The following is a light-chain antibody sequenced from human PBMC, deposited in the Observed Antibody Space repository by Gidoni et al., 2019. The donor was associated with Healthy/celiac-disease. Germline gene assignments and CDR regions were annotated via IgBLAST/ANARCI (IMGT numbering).Light chain of an antibody. CDR1: NSNIGDRG. CDR3: AAWEDSLNTWV. CDR2: YDD. V-gene: IGLV1-36*01. J-gene: IGLJ3*02. Sequence: QSVLTQPPSVSLAPRQRVIISCSGRNSNIGDRGVNWYQQLPGKAPRLLIYYDDLVSSGVSDRFSGSKSGTSASLAISGLQPEDEADYYCAAWEDSLNTWVFGGGNKLTVL.